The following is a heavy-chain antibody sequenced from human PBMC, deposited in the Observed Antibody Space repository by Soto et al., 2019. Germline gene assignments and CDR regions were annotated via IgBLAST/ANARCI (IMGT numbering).Heavy chain of an antibody. CDR2: ISAYNSNT. D-gene: IGHD3-22*01. J-gene: IGHJ6*02. V-gene: IGHV1-18*01. CDR1: SYTFTSYG. Sequence: ASVKVSCKASSYTFTSYGITWVRQAPGQGLEWMGWISAYNSNTKYAQRLQGRVTMTTDTSTNTAYMELSTLRSDDTAVYYCARGKDDDTSGYSFYGMDVWGQGTTVPSP. CDR3: ARGKDDDTSGYSFYGMDV.